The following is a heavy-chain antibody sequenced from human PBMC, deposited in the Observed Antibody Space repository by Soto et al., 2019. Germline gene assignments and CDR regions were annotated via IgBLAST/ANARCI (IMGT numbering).Heavy chain of an antibody. CDR1: GFTFSSYW. J-gene: IGHJ3*02. CDR3: ARGVRGAYGLDI. D-gene: IGHD2-21*01. Sequence: TGGSLILSCAASGFTFSSYWMHWVRQAPGKGLVWVSRINSDGSRTNYADSVKGRFTISRDNAKNTLYLQMNNLRAEETAVYYCARGVRGAYGLDIWGQGTMVTVSS. V-gene: IGHV3-74*01. CDR2: INSDGSRT.